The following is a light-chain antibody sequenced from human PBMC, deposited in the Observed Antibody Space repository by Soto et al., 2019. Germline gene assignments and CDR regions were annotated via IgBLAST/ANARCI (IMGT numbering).Light chain of an antibody. V-gene: IGKV3-20*01. J-gene: IGKJ1*01. Sequence: EVVLTQSPVTLSLSPGEIATPSCRASQSFRGLLAWSQQQPRKAPRLLIYGASSRATGIPDRLSGSGSGTDFTLPIRRLEPEDFAVSYCQQYGTSWTFGQGTKVDI. CDR3: QQYGTSWT. CDR2: GAS. CDR1: QSFRGL.